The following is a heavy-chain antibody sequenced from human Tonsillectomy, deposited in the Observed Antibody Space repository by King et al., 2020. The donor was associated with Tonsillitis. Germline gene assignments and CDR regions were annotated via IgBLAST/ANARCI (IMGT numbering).Heavy chain of an antibody. J-gene: IGHJ4*02. Sequence: VQLVESGGGLVQPGGSLRLSCAASGFTFSNYTMSWVRQAPGKGLEGVSTIITSGGSTYYADAVKGRFTISRDNSKNTQYLQMSSLRVEDTAIYYCAKDVNSGWLYYFDFWGQGTLVTVSS. V-gene: IGHV3-23*04. D-gene: IGHD6-19*01. CDR2: IITSGGST. CDR1: GFTFSNYT. CDR3: AKDVNSGWLYYFDF.